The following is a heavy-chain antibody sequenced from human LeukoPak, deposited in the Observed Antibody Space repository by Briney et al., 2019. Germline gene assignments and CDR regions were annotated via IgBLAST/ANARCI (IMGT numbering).Heavy chain of an antibody. CDR3: ARALGYCSSTSCPWDYYYYMDV. J-gene: IGHJ6*03. CDR1: GGSISSSSYY. D-gene: IGHD2-2*01. V-gene: IGHV4-39*01. Sequence: SETLSLTCTVSGGSISSSSYYWGWLRQPPGKGLEWIGSLYYSGSTYYNPSLKSRVTISVDKSKNQFSLKLSSVTAADTAVYYCARALGYCSSTSCPWDYYYYMDVWGKGTTVTVSS. CDR2: LYYSGST.